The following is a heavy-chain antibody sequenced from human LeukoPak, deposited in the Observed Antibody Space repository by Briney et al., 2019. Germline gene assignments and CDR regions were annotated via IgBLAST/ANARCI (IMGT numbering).Heavy chain of an antibody. CDR1: GYTFAGYY. CDR3: ARHDNSGYDAFDI. D-gene: IGHD3-22*01. CDR2: INPNSGGT. Sequence: ASVKVSCKASGYTFAGYYMHWVRQAPGQGLEWMGWINPNSGGTNYAQKFQGRVTMTRDTSISTAYMELSRLRSDDTAVYYCARHDNSGYDAFDIWGQGTMVTVSS. V-gene: IGHV1-2*02. J-gene: IGHJ3*02.